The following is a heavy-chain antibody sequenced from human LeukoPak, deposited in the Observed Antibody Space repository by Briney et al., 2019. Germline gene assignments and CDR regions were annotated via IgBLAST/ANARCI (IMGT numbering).Heavy chain of an antibody. Sequence: PGGSRRLSCAASGFSFSTYAMTWVRQAPGKGLEWVSTLNGRGDATYYADSVQGRVTTSRDNSKNTLFLQMNSLRAEDTAVYYCAKGWLSCTSTRCYRGPFDYWGQGTLVAVSS. CDR2: LNGRGDAT. CDR1: GFSFSTYA. V-gene: IGHV3-23*01. CDR3: AKGWLSCTSTRCYRGPFDY. J-gene: IGHJ4*02. D-gene: IGHD2-2*02.